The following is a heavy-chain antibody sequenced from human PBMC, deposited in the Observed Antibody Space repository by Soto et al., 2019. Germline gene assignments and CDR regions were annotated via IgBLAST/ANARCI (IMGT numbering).Heavy chain of an antibody. D-gene: IGHD4-17*01. CDR3: ARGLRKNYYYYCMDV. CDR2: INPNSGGT. J-gene: IGHJ6*01. V-gene: IGHV1-2*04. Sequence: ASVKVSCKASGYTFTGYYMHWVRQAPGQGLEWMGWINPNSGGTNYAQKFQGWVTMTRDKSISTAYLELSSLRSEDTAVYYCARGLRKNYYYYCMDVWGQGTTVTVSS. CDR1: GYTFTGYY.